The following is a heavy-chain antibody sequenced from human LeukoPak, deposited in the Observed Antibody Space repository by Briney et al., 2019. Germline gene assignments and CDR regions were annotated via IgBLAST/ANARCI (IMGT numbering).Heavy chain of an antibody. V-gene: IGHV3-23*01. CDR1: GFSFSSYA. Sequence: GGSLRLSCAASGFSFSSYAMSWVRQAPGKGLEWVSAISGSGGSTYYADSVKGRFTISRDNSKNTLYLQMNSLRAEDTAVYYCAKLSDYGGNSDCDYWGQGTLVTVSS. CDR3: AKLSDYGGNSDCDY. D-gene: IGHD4-23*01. J-gene: IGHJ4*02. CDR2: ISGSGGST.